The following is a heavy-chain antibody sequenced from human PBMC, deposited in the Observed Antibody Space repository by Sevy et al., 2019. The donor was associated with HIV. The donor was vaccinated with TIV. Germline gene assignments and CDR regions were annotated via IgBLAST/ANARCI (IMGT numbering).Heavy chain of an antibody. CDR2: IYYSGNT. V-gene: IGHV4-59*11. D-gene: IGHD2-15*01. CDR1: GGSISSHY. CDR3: ARSESYATTLDL. Sequence: SETLSLTCTVSGGSISSHYWSWIRQPPGKGLEWIGYIYYSGNTNYNPSLKSRVTISIDTSNNQFPLKLNSVTAADTAVYYCARSESYATTLDLWGRGTLVTVSS. J-gene: IGHJ2*01.